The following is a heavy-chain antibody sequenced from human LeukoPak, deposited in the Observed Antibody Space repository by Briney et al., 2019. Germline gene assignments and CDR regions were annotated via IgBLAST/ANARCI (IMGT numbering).Heavy chain of an antibody. V-gene: IGHV4-34*01. CDR2: INHSGST. CDR1: GGSFSGYY. J-gene: IGHJ3*02. Sequence: SETLSLTCAVYGGSFSGYYWSWIRQPPGKGLEWIGEINHSGSTNYNPSLKSRVTISVDTSKNQFSLKLSSVTAADTAVYYCARGIADAFDIWGQGTMVTVSS. CDR3: ARGIADAFDI.